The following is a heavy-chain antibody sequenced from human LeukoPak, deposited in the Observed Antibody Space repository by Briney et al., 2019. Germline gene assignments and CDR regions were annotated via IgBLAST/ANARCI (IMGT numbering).Heavy chain of an antibody. D-gene: IGHD6-19*01. V-gene: IGHV3-66*01. CDR2: IYSGGST. Sequence: GGSLRLSCAASGFTVSSNYMSWVRQSPGKGLEGGSVIYSGGSTYYADSVKGRFTISRDNSKNTLYLQMNSLRAEDTAVYYCARVGAVAGMLDGDFDYWGQGTLVTVSS. CDR1: GFTVSSNY. J-gene: IGHJ4*02. CDR3: ARVGAVAGMLDGDFDY.